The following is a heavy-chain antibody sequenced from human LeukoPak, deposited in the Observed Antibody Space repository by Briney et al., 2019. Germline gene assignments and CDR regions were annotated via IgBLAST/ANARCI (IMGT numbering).Heavy chain of an antibody. V-gene: IGHV4-39*07. CDR1: GGSISSSTHY. Sequence: PSETLSLTCTVSGGSISSSTHYWGWIRQPPGKGLEWIGSINYSGTTHYNPSLKSRVTISVDTSKNRFSLKLSSVTAADTAVYFCARDGEPAAILYWGQGTLVTVSS. D-gene: IGHD2-2*01. J-gene: IGHJ4*02. CDR2: INYSGTT. CDR3: ARDGEPAAILY.